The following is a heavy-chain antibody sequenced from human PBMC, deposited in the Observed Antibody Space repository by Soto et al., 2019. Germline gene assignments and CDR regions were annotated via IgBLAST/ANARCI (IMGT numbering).Heavy chain of an antibody. CDR2: INHSGST. V-gene: IGHV4-34*01. CDR3: ARGLYGDPREYFQY. J-gene: IGHJ1*01. CDR1: GGSFSGYY. Sequence: PSETLSLTCAVYGGSFSGYYWSWIRQPPGKGLEWIGEINHSGSTNYNPSLKSRVTISVDTSKNQFSLKLSSVTAEDTAVYYCARGLYGDPREYFQYWGQGTLVTVSS. D-gene: IGHD4-17*01.